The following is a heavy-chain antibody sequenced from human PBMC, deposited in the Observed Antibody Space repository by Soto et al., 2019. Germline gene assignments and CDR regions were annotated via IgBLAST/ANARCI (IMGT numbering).Heavy chain of an antibody. CDR1: GFTLSTYA. J-gene: IGHJ3*02. D-gene: IGHD2-2*01. CDR2: ISHDGRNN. CDR3: ARVPARVGAFDI. V-gene: IGHV3-30*04. Sequence: GGSLRLSCAASGFTLSTYAMHWVRQAPGKGLEWVAVISHDGRNNYYADSVKGRFTISRDNAKSTLSLQMNSLRPEDTAVYYCARVPARVGAFDIWGQGTMVTVSS.